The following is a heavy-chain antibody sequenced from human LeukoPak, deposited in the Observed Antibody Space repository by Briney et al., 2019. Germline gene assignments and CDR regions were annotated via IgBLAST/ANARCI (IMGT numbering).Heavy chain of an antibody. CDR2: LSGSGYNT. Sequence: ESGGPLRLSCAASAFTFSSHALSWVRQAPGKGLEWVSSLSGSGYNTYYADSVKGRFTISRDNSKNTVYLQMNSLRAEDTAVYYSAKYPYGTRYFDYWGQGTLVTVSS. J-gene: IGHJ4*02. CDR3: AKYPYGTRYFDY. D-gene: IGHD2-2*01. CDR1: AFTFSSHA. V-gene: IGHV3-23*01.